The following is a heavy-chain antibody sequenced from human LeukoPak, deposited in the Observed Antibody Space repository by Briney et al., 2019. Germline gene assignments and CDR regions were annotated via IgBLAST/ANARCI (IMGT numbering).Heavy chain of an antibody. V-gene: IGHV1-3*03. D-gene: IGHD5-18*01. CDR3: AREVGYSYGHFDY. CDR2: INAGNGNT. Sequence: ASVTVSCKASGYTFTSYAMHWVRQAPGQRLEWMGWINAGNGNTKYSQEFQGRVTITRDTSASTAYMELSSLRSEDMAVYYCAREVGYSYGHFDYWGQGTLVTVSS. J-gene: IGHJ4*02. CDR1: GYTFTSYA.